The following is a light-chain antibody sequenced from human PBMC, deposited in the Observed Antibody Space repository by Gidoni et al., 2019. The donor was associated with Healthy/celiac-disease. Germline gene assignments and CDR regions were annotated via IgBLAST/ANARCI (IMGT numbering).Light chain of an antibody. CDR1: PGIRND. CDR3: LQHNSYPYT. J-gene: IGKJ2*01. V-gene: IGKV1-17*01. Sequence: DIQINQSPSSLSASVGDRVTITCRASPGIRNDLCWYQQQPGKAPKRLIYASSSLQSGVPSRFSGSGSGTEFTLTISSLQPEDFATYYWLQHNSYPYTFGQXTKLEIK. CDR2: ASS.